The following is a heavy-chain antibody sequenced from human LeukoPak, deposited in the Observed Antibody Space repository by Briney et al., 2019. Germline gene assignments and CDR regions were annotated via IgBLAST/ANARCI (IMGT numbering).Heavy chain of an antibody. D-gene: IGHD5-18*01. V-gene: IGHV3-21*01. Sequence: GGSLRLSCAASGFTFSSYRMTWVRQAPGKGLEWVSSISSSSSYIYYADSVKGRFTISRDNAKNSLYLQMNSLRAEDTAVYYCARDGLDGYSYGYALGYYFDYWGQGTLVTVSS. CDR1: GFTFSSYR. J-gene: IGHJ4*02. CDR3: ARDGLDGYSYGYALGYYFDY. CDR2: ISSSSSYI.